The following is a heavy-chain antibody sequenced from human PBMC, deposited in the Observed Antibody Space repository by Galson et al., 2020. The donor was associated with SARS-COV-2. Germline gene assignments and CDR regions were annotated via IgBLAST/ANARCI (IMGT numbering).Heavy chain of an antibody. CDR3: AKRHRDSSGFDY. D-gene: IGHD3-22*01. V-gene: IGHV3-23*01. CDR1: GFTFSSYA. J-gene: IGHJ4*02. Sequence: GESLKISCAASGFTFSSYAINWLRQVPGKGLEWVSGIRGSGSATYYAGSVKGRFTISRDNSQNTLYLQMNGLRAEDTAIYYCAKRHRDSSGFDYWGQGARVTVSS. CDR2: IRGSGSAT.